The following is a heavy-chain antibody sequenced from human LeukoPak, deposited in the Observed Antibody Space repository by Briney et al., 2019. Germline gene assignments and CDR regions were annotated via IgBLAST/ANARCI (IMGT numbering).Heavy chain of an antibody. V-gene: IGHV3-23*01. CDR1: GFTFSSYA. CDR2: ISGSGGRT. D-gene: IGHD5-12*01. CDR3: AKGEGLGGYELLDAFDI. Sequence: GGSLRLSCAASGFTFSSYAMSWARQAPGKGLEWVSTISGSGGRTYYADSVKGRFTISRDYSKNTLYLQMNNLRAEDTAVYYCAKGEGLGGYELLDAFDIWGQGTMVTVSS. J-gene: IGHJ3*02.